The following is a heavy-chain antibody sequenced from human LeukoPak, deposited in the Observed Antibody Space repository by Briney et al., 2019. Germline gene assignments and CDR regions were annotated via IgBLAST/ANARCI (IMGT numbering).Heavy chain of an antibody. Sequence: GGSLRLSCAASGFTFSSYAMSWVRQAPGKGLEWVSAISGSGGSTYYADSVKGRFTISRDNSKNTLYLQMNSLRAEDAAVYYCAKDVDSGSYYFDYWGQGTLVTVSS. CDR1: GFTFSSYA. D-gene: IGHD1-26*01. CDR3: AKDVDSGSYYFDY. J-gene: IGHJ4*02. CDR2: ISGSGGST. V-gene: IGHV3-23*01.